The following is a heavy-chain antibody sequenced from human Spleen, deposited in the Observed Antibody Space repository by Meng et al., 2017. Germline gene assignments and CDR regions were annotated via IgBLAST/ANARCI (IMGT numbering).Heavy chain of an antibody. D-gene: IGHD2-21*02. Sequence: SETLSLTCTVSGGSISSYYWSWIRQPPGKGLEWIGEINHSGRTNYNPSLKSRVTISVDTSKNQFSLKVRPVTAADTAVYYCARYHLTFDYWGQGTLVTVSS. CDR1: GGSISSYY. CDR3: ARYHLTFDY. J-gene: IGHJ4*02. V-gene: IGHV4-34*01. CDR2: INHSGRT.